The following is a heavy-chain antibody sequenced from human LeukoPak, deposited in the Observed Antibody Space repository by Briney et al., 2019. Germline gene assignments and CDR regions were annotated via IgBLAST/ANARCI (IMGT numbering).Heavy chain of an antibody. CDR1: GYTFTSYA. J-gene: IGHJ3*02. Sequence: ASVKVSCRASGYTFTSYAMNWVRQAPGQGLEWMGWINTNTGNPTYAQGFTGRFVFSLDTSVSTAYLQISSLKAEDTAVYYCARASPTTYCSGGSCYRYGNAFDIWGQGTMVTVSS. CDR3: ARASPTTYCSGGSCYRYGNAFDI. V-gene: IGHV7-4-1*02. D-gene: IGHD2-15*01. CDR2: INTNTGNP.